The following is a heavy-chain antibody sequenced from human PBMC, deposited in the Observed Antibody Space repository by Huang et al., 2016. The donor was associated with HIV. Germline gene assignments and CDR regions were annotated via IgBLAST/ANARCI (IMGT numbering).Heavy chain of an antibody. D-gene: IGHD3-22*01. CDR2: IRYDGSNK. J-gene: IGHJ3*02. V-gene: IGHV3-30*02. Sequence: QVQLVESGGGVVQPGGSLRLSCAASGFTFSSYGMHWVCQAPGKGLEWGACIRYDGSNKYYADSVKGQCTISRDNSKNTLYLQMNSLRAEDTAVYYCATDQNYYDSSGYYYEAFDIWGQGTMVTVSS. CDR3: ATDQNYYDSSGYYYEAFDI. CDR1: GFTFSSYG.